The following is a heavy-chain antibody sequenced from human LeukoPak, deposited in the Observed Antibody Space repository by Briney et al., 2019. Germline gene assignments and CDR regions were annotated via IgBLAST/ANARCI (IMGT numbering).Heavy chain of an antibody. J-gene: IGHJ4*02. CDR2: ISGSGGST. Sequence: QPGGSLRLSCAASGFTSSSYAMSWVRQAPGKGLEWVSTISGSGGSTYYADSVKGRFTVSRDNSKSTSYLHMNSLRAEDTAVYYCAKGYSSNDYWGQGTLVTVSS. D-gene: IGHD6-13*01. V-gene: IGHV3-23*01. CDR3: AKGYSSNDY. CDR1: GFTSSSYA.